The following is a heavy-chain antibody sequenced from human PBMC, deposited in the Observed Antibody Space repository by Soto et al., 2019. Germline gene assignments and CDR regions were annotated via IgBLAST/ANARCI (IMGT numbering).Heavy chain of an antibody. CDR2: AYYTGNT. CDR3: ARAGYYDSSGSLRAPFYH. V-gene: IGHV4-31*03. Sequence: QLQLQESGPGLVKPSQTLSLTCTVSGAAISSGGYYWTWIRQRPGKGLEWIGSAYYTGNTYYTPSLKSRVTMSVDTSKNQFSLRLTSVTAADTAVYYCARAGYYDSSGSLRAPFYHWGQGALVIVSS. CDR1: GAAISSGGYY. D-gene: IGHD3-22*01. J-gene: IGHJ4*02.